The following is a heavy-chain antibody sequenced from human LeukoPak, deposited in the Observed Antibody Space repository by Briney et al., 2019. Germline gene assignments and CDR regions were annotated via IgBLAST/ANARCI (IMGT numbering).Heavy chain of an antibody. CDR1: GYTFTNYA. V-gene: IGHV1-3*03. D-gene: IGHD6-19*01. CDR3: ARAVKYRSGPLTDLLPYYFDY. CDR2: INTGNGNT. Sequence: GASVKVSCKASGYTFTNYAMHWVPQAPGQRLEWMGWINTGNGNTKYSQELQGRVTITRDTSANTAYMELSSLRSEDMAVYYCARAVKYRSGPLTDLLPYYFDYWGEGTLVTVSS. J-gene: IGHJ4*02.